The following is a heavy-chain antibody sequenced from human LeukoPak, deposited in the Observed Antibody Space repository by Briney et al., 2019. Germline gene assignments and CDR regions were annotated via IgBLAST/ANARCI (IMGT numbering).Heavy chain of an antibody. CDR1: GGSISSYY. Sequence: SECPSPTCTVSGGSISSYYWSWSRQPPGKGLEWIGYIYYSGSTKYKPSLKSRVTISVDTSKNQFSLKLSSVTAADTAVYYCARGRFFDAFDNWGQGTMVTVSS. CDR2: IYYSGST. J-gene: IGHJ3*02. V-gene: IGHV4-59*01. D-gene: IGHD3-3*01. CDR3: ARGRFFDAFDN.